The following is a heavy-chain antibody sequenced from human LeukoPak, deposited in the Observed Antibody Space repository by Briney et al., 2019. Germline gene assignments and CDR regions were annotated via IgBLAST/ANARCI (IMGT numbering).Heavy chain of an antibody. CDR1: GCTFSSYA. CDR2: IIPIFGTA. V-gene: IGHV1-69*06. J-gene: IGHJ6*04. CDR3: ARVSPTSYYCGMDV. Sequence: SVKLSCKASGCTFSSYAINWVRQAPGQGLEWMGGIIPIFGTANYAQKFQGRVTITADKSTSTAYMELSGLRSEDTAVYYCARVSPTSYYCGMDVWGKGTTVTVFS.